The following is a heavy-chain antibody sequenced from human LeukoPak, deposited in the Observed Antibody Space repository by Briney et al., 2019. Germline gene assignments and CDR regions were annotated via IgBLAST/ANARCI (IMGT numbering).Heavy chain of an antibody. D-gene: IGHD3-22*01. CDR3: TTLLITYYYDSGGYYPLRSRDY. V-gene: IGHV3-15*01. Sequence: GGSLRLSCAASGFTFSNAWMSWVRQAPGKGLEWVGRIKSKTDGCTTDYAAPVKGRFTISRDDSKNTLYLQMNSLKTEDTAVYYCTTLLITYYYDSGGYYPLRSRDYWGQGTLVTVSS. CDR1: GFTFSNAW. J-gene: IGHJ4*02. CDR2: IKSKTDGCTT.